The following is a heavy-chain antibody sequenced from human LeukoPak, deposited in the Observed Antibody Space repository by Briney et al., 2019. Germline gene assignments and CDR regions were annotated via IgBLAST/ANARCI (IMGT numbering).Heavy chain of an antibody. J-gene: IGHJ4*02. CDR3: ARGSQYIYGSHNYFDY. CDR2: ISPDTGNT. CDR1: GYSFTNYG. D-gene: IGHD5-18*01. Sequence: ASVKVSCNTFGYSFTNYGITWVRQAPGQGLEWMGWISPDTGNTRYARSLQGRVTMTSDTSTSTAYMELRSLTSDDSAFYYCARGSQYIYGSHNYFDYWGQGTLVTVSS. V-gene: IGHV1-18*04.